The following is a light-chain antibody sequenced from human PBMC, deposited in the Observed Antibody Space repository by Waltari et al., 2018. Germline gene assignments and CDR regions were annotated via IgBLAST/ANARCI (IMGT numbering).Light chain of an antibody. CDR2: QVS. Sequence: SYELTQPPSVSVSPGQTASITCSGDKLGDNYACWYQQNPCQSPGLVIYQVSKRPSGIPKRFSGSNSGNTATLTISGTQAMDEADYYCQAWDSSHVVFGGGTKLTVL. V-gene: IGLV3-1*01. J-gene: IGLJ2*01. CDR3: QAWDSSHVV. CDR1: KLGDNY.